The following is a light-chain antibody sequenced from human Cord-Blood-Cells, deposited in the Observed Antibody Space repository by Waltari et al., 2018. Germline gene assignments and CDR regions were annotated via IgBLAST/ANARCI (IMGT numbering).Light chain of an antibody. J-gene: IGLJ2*01. V-gene: IGLV2-14*01. Sequence: QSALTQPASVSGSPGQSIPISCTGTSSDVGGYNYVSWYQQHQGKAPKLMIYDVSNRPSGVSNRFSGSNSGNTASLTISGLQAEDEADYYCSSYTSSSTLVFGGGTKLTVL. CDR2: DVS. CDR3: SSYTSSSTLV. CDR1: SSDVGGYNY.